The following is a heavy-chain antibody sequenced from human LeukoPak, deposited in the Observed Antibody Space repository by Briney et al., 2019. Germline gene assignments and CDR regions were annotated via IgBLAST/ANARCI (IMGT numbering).Heavy chain of an antibody. CDR2: IIPIFGTA. Sequence: SVKVSCKASGYTFTGYYMHWVRQAPGQGLEWMGGIIPIFGTANYAQKFQGRVTITADKSTSTAYMELSSLRSEDTAVYYCASYYGSGSYLDFDYWGQGTLVTVSS. D-gene: IGHD3-10*01. CDR3: ASYYGSGSYLDFDY. CDR1: GYTFTGYY. J-gene: IGHJ4*02. V-gene: IGHV1-69*06.